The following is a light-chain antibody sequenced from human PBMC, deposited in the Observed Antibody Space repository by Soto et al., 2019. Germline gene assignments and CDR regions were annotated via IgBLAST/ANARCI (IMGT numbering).Light chain of an antibody. V-gene: IGKV1-12*01. CDR2: AAS. J-gene: IGKJ5*01. CDR1: QDIRKY. CDR3: QQANTFPLT. Sequence: IQMTQSPSSLSASVGDRVTITCQATQDIRKYLNWYQQKPGKAPKLLIYAASSLQSGVPSRFSGSGSGTHFTLTISSLQPEDFATYYCQQANTFPLTFGQGTRLEIK.